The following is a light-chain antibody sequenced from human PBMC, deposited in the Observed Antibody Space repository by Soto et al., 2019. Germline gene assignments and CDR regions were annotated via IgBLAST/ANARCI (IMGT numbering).Light chain of an antibody. V-gene: IGLV2-14*01. J-gene: IGLJ2*01. CDR1: SSDGGGYNY. CDR3: SSHRGSSTLVG. CDR2: DVS. Sequence: QSVLTQPASVSGSPGQAITISCTGTSSDGGGYNYVCWYQQYPGKAPKLIIYDVSNRPSGISNRFSGSRAGNTASLTISGLQAEDASDYYCSSHRGSSTLVGFGGGTKLTVL.